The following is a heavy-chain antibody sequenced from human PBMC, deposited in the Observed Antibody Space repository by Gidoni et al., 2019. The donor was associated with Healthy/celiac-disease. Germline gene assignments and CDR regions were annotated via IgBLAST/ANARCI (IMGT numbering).Heavy chain of an antibody. V-gene: IGHV4-34*01. Sequence: QVQLQQWGAGLLKPSETLSLTCAVYGGSFSGYYWSWIRQPPGKGLEWIGEINHSGSTNYNPSLKSRVTISVDTSKNQFSLKLSSVTAADTAVYYCARGGQHSNYYGSGSYYTYYFDYWGQGTLVTVSS. D-gene: IGHD3-10*01. CDR1: GGSFSGYY. J-gene: IGHJ4*02. CDR3: ARGGQHSNYYGSGSYYTYYFDY. CDR2: INHSGST.